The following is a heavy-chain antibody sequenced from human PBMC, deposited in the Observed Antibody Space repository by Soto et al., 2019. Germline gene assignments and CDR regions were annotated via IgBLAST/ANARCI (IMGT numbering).Heavy chain of an antibody. CDR3: AKARPAVVVPAAMFPAYYYYYGMDV. CDR2: ISYDGSKK. CDR1: GFTFSSYG. D-gene: IGHD2-2*01. J-gene: IGHJ6*02. V-gene: IGHV3-30*18. Sequence: QVQLVESGGGVVQPGRSLRLSCAASGFTFSSYGMHWVRQAPGKGLEWVAVISYDGSKKYYADSVKGRFTISRDNSKNTLYLQMNSLRAEDTAVYYCAKARPAVVVPAAMFPAYYYYYGMDVWGQGTTVTVSS.